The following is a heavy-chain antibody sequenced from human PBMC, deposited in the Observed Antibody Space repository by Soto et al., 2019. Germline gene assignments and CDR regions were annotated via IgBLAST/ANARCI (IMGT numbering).Heavy chain of an antibody. J-gene: IGHJ6*04. CDR1: GGTFSSYA. CDR3: ARLYCSGGSCYSRWRVTLGYYYYGMDV. Sequence: SVKVSCKASGGTFSSYAISWVRQAPGQGLEWMGGIIPILGTANYAQKFQGRVTITADKSTSTAYMELGSLRSEDTAVYYCARLYCSGGSCYSRWRVTLGYYYYGMDVWGKGTTVTVSS. V-gene: IGHV1-69*06. CDR2: IIPILGTA. D-gene: IGHD2-15*01.